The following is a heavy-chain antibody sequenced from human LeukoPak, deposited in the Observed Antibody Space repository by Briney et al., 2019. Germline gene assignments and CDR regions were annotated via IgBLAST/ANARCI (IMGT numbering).Heavy chain of an antibody. CDR3: ARPFEAAALLDDAFDI. J-gene: IGHJ3*02. V-gene: IGHV1-69*13. D-gene: IGHD2-2*01. CDR2: IIPIFGTA. CDR1: GGTFSSYA. Sequence: ASVKVSCKASGGTFSSYAISWVRQAPGQGLEWMGGIIPIFGTANYAQKFQGRVTITADESTSTAYMELSSLRSDDTAVYYCARPFEAAALLDDAFDIWGQGTMVTVSS.